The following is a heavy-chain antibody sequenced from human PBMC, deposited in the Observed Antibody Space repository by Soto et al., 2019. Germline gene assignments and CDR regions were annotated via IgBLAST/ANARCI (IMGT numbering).Heavy chain of an antibody. Sequence: GGSLRLSCAASGFTFSSFGMHWVRQAPGKGLEWVAVIWYDGSSKYYADSVKGRFTISRDNSQNTVYLQMDSLRADDTAVYYCAKGDTSDPLHFLGQGTLVTVSS. CDR3: AKGDTSDPLHF. V-gene: IGHV3-33*06. D-gene: IGHD2-2*01. CDR2: IWYDGSSK. J-gene: IGHJ4*02. CDR1: GFTFSSFG.